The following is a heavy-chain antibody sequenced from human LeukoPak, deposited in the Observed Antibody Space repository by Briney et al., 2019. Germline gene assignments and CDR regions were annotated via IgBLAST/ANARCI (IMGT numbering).Heavy chain of an antibody. J-gene: IGHJ4*02. CDR1: GFTFSSYG. CDR2: IWYDGSNK. CDR3: ARDRDSSGYYNYFDY. D-gene: IGHD3-22*01. Sequence: HPGGSLRLSCAASGFTFSSYGMHWVRHAPGKGLEWVAVIWYDGSNKYYADSVKGRFTISRDNSKNTLYLQMNSLRAEDTAVYYCARDRDSSGYYNYFDYWGQGTLVTVSS. V-gene: IGHV3-33*01.